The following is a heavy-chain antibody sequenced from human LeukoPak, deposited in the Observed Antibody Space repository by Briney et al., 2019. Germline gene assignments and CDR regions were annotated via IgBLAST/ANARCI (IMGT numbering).Heavy chain of an antibody. V-gene: IGHV3-21*01. CDR3: ARDSLPLWFGESFPFDY. J-gene: IGHJ4*02. D-gene: IGHD3-10*01. CDR2: ICISSSYI. CDR1: GFTFSSYS. Sequence: PGGSLRLSCAASGFTFSSYSMNWVREAPGKGLEWVSSICISSSYIYYAASVNGRFTISRDNAKNSLYLQMNSLIAEDTAVYYCARDSLPLWFGESFPFDYWGQGTLVTVSS.